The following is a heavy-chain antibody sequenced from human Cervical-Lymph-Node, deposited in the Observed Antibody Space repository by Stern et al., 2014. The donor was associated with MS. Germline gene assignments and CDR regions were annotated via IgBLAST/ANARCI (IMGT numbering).Heavy chain of an antibody. D-gene: IGHD2-2*01. CDR1: GGSFSGYY. Sequence: QVQLQQWGAGLLKPSETLSLTCAVYGGSFSGYYWSWIRQPPGKGLEWIGEITHSGSTNYNPSLKSRVTISVDTSKNQFSLKLSSVTAADTAVYYCASGVGYCSSTSCRDYWGQGTLVTVSS. J-gene: IGHJ4*02. V-gene: IGHV4-34*01. CDR3: ASGVGYCSSTSCRDY. CDR2: ITHSGST.